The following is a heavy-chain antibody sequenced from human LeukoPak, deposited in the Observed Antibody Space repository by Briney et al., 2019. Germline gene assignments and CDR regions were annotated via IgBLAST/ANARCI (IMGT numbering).Heavy chain of an antibody. V-gene: IGHV1-2*02. J-gene: IGHJ3*02. CDR3: ARGGRWFPSPGAFDI. Sequence: ASVKVSCKASGYTFTGYYMHWVRQAPGQGLEWMGWINPNSGGTNYAQKFQGRVTMTRDTSISTAYMELSRPRSDDTAVYYCARGGRWFPSPGAFDIWGQGTMVTVSS. CDR1: GYTFTGYY. CDR2: INPNSGGT. D-gene: IGHD4-23*01.